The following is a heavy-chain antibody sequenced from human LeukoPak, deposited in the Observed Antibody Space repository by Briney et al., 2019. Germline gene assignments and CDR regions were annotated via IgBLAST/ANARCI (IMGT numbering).Heavy chain of an antibody. J-gene: IGHJ4*02. CDR2: FDPEDGET. CDR3: ATPLRRSLMATINNLLDY. V-gene: IGHV1-24*01. Sequence: ASVKVSCKVSGYTLTELSMHWVRQAPGKGLEWMGGFDPEDGETIYAQKFQGRVTMTEDTSTDTAYMELSSLRSEDTAVYYCATPLRRSLMATINNLLDYWGQGTLVTVSS. CDR1: GYTLTELS. D-gene: IGHD5-24*01.